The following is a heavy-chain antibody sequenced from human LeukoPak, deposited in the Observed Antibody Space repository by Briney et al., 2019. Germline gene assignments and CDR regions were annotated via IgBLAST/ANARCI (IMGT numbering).Heavy chain of an antibody. CDR3: ARGRRIEYSSSSQILDY. CDR1: GGSFSGYY. J-gene: IGHJ4*02. Sequence: KPSETLSLTCAVYGGSFSGYYWSWIRQPPGKGLEWIGEINHSGSTNYNPSLKSRVTISVDTSKNQFSLKLSSVTAADTAVYYCARGRRIEYSSSSQILDYWGQGTLVTVSS. D-gene: IGHD6-6*01. V-gene: IGHV4-34*01. CDR2: INHSGST.